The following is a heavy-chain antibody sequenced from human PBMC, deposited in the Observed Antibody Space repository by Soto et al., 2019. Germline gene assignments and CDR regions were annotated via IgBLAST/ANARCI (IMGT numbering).Heavy chain of an antibody. V-gene: IGHV4-34*01. CDR3: ARGFPGGGSCRIDY. CDR1: GGSFSGYY. J-gene: IGHJ4*02. CDR2: INHSGST. Sequence: QVQLQQWGAGLLKPSETLSLTCAVYGGSFSGYYWSWIRQPPGKGLEWIGEINHSGSTNYNPSLKSRVTISVDTSKNQFSLKLSSVTAADTAVYYCARGFPGGGSCRIDYWGQGTLVTVSS. D-gene: IGHD2-15*01.